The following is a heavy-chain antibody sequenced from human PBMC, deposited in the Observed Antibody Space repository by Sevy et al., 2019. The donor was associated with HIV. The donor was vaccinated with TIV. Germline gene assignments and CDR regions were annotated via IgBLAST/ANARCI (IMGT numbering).Heavy chain of an antibody. D-gene: IGHD5-12*01. CDR3: ARGSGYYAY. CDR2: IHSSGST. J-gene: IGHJ4*02. CDR1: GGSFSSFY. Sequence: SETLSLTCTVSGGSFSSFYWSWIRQSPGKGLEWIGDIHSSGSTTYNPSLKSRVTISGDTSKNRFSLDLISVTAADTAMYYCARGSGYYAYWGQGTLVTVSS. V-gene: IGHV4-59*01.